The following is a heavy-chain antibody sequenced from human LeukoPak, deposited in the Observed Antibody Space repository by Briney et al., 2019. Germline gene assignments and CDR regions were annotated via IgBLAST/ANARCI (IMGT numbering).Heavy chain of an antibody. Sequence: ASVKVSCKASGGTFSSYTISWVRQAPGQGLEWMGGIIPIFGTANYAQKFQGRVTITADESTSTAYMELSSLRSEDTAVYYCARDDDYSSGWARGMDVWGQGTTVTVSS. D-gene: IGHD6-19*01. CDR1: GGTFSSYT. CDR2: IIPIFGTA. CDR3: ARDDDYSSGWARGMDV. V-gene: IGHV1-69*13. J-gene: IGHJ6*02.